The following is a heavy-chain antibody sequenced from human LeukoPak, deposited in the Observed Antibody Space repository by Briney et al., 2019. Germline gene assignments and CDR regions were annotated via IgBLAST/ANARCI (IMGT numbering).Heavy chain of an antibody. CDR3: AAALGSSSWYEDY. J-gene: IGHJ4*02. CDR1: GFTFSSYA. CDR2: IKQDGSEK. V-gene: IGHV3-7*01. Sequence: GGSLRLSCAASGFTFSSYAMNWVRQAPGKGLEWVANIKQDGSEKYYVDSVKGRFTISRDNAKNSLYLQMNSLRAEDTAVYYCAAALGSSSWYEDYWGQGTLVTVSS. D-gene: IGHD6-13*01.